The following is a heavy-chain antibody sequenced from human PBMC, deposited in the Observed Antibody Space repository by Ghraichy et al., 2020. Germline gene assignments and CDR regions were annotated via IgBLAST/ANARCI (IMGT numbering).Heavy chain of an antibody. J-gene: IGHJ5*02. CDR2: IYTSGST. CDR1: GGSISSYY. Sequence: SETLSLTCTVSGGSISSYYWSWIRQPAGKGLEWIGRIYTSGSTNYNPSLKSRVTMSVDTSKNQFSLKLSSVTAADTAVYYCARGGGHYDFWSGSLDRWFDPWGQGTLVTVSS. CDR3: ARGGGHYDFWSGSLDRWFDP. D-gene: IGHD3-3*01. V-gene: IGHV4-4*07.